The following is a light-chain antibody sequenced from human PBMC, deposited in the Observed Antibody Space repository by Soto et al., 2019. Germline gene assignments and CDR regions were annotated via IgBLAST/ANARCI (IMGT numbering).Light chain of an antibody. V-gene: IGLV2-11*01. Sequence: QSALTQPRSVSGSPGQSVTISCTGTSSDVGAYNYVSWYQQHSGKAPKFMIYDVSKRPSGVPDRFSGSKSGNTASLTISGLQAEDEADYYCCSYAGTYSYVFGTVNEVT. CDR3: CSYAGTYSYV. CDR2: DVS. J-gene: IGLJ1*01. CDR1: SSDVGAYNY.